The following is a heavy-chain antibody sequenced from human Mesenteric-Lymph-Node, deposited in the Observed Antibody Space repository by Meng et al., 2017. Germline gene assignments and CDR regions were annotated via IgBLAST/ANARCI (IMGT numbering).Heavy chain of an antibody. CDR2: ISYSGST. CDR3: ARHVVDCAGDCWYLDH. V-gene: IGHV4-39*07. J-gene: IGHJ4*02. D-gene: IGHD2-21*02. Sequence: SETLSLTCAVSGGSISSNTYFWGWIRQPPGKGLEWLGSISYSGSTYHNLSLKSRVTMSVDTSKSQISLKLSSVTAADTALYYCARHVVDCAGDCWYLDHWGQGTLVTVSS. CDR1: GGSISSNTYF.